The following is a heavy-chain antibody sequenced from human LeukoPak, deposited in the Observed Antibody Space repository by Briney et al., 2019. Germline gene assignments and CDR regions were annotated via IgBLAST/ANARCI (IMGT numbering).Heavy chain of an antibody. CDR2: IYPGDSDT. CDR1: GYKFTNYW. CDR3: ARVHCSGGSCNSGGSWFDP. V-gene: IGHV5-51*01. D-gene: IGHD2-15*01. Sequence: GESLKISCKASGYKFTNYWIGWVRQMPGKGLEWMGIIYPGDSDTRYSPSFQGLVTISVDKSISTAYLQWNTLKGSDTAMYYCARVHCSGGSCNSGGSWFDPWGQGTLVTVSS. J-gene: IGHJ5*02.